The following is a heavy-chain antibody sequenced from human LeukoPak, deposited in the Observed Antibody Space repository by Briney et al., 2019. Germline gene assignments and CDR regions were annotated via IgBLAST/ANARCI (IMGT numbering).Heavy chain of an antibody. J-gene: IGHJ6*02. Sequence: SETLSLTCTVSGGSISSYYWSWMRQPPGKGLEWIGYIYYSGSTNYNPSLKSRVTISVDTSKNQFSLKLSSVTAADTAVYYCVRGAVDTAMPQTLPEPTYYYYGMDVWGQGTTVTVSS. D-gene: IGHD5-18*01. CDR2: IYYSGST. V-gene: IGHV4-59*01. CDR1: GGSISSYY. CDR3: VRGAVDTAMPQTLPEPTYYYYGMDV.